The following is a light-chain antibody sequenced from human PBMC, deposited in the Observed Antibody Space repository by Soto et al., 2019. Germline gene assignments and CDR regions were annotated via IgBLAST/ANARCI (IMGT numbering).Light chain of an antibody. CDR1: QSVFYSSNNKNY. V-gene: IGKV4-1*01. Sequence: DLVMTQSPDSLAVSLGERATINCKSSQSVFYSSNNKNYLAWYQQKPGQPPTLLIYWASTRQSGVPDRFSGSGSGTDFTLIISSLQTEDVAVYYCQQYYTTPWTFGQGTKVEIK. J-gene: IGKJ1*01. CDR2: WAS. CDR3: QQYYTTPWT.